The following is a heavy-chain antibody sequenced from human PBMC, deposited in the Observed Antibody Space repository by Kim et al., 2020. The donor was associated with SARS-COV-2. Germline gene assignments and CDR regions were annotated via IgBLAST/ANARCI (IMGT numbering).Heavy chain of an antibody. J-gene: IGHJ3*02. CDR2: ISYDGSNK. V-gene: IGHV3-30*04. D-gene: IGHD2-2*01. Sequence: GGSLRLSCAASGFTFSSYAMHWVRQAPGKGLEWVAVISYDGSNKYYADSVKGRFTISRDNSKNTLYLQMNSLRAEDTAVYYCASLSVVPADDDAFDIWGQGTMVTVSS. CDR3: ASLSVVPADDDAFDI. CDR1: GFTFSSYA.